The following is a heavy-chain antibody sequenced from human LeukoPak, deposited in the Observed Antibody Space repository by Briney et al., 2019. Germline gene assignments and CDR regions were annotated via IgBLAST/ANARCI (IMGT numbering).Heavy chain of an antibody. CDR1: GYTFTSYY. Sequence: ASVKVSCKASGYTFTSYYMHWVRQAPGQGLEWMGWINPNSGGTNYAQKFQGRVTMTRDTSISTAYMELSRLRSDDTAVYYCARPGQTIFGVVINIDNWFDPWGQGTLVTVSS. CDR3: ARPGQTIFGVVINIDNWFDP. J-gene: IGHJ5*02. D-gene: IGHD3-3*01. CDR2: INPNSGGT. V-gene: IGHV1-2*02.